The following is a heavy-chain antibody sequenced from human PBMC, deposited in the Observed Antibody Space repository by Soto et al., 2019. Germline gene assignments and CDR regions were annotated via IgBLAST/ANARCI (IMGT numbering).Heavy chain of an antibody. CDR1: GFTFSSYA. CDR2: MSTDGSNT. CDR3: TKSHSTALVPYYFDY. J-gene: IGHJ4*02. Sequence: QVRLVESGGGVVQPGTSLRLSCAASGFTFSSYAIHWVRQAPGKGLEWVAFMSTDGSNTFYADSVRGRFTVSRDNSKSTLYLQMNALMPEDTAVYYSTKSHSTALVPYYFDYWGQGTLVTVSS. V-gene: IGHV3-30*18. D-gene: IGHD5-18*01.